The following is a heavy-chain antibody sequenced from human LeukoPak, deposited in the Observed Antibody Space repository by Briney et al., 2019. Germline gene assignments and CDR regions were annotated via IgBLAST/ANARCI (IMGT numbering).Heavy chain of an antibody. J-gene: IGHJ6*02. CDR2: INAGNGNT. CDR1: GYTFTSYA. V-gene: IGHV1-3*01. D-gene: IGHD6-19*01. Sequence: ASVNVSCKASGYTFTSYAMHWVRQAPGQRLEWVGWINAGNGNTKYSQKFQGRVTFTRDTSASTAYMELSSLRSEDTAVYYCARGPHSSGWYHADVWGQGTTVTVSS. CDR3: ARGPHSSGWYHADV.